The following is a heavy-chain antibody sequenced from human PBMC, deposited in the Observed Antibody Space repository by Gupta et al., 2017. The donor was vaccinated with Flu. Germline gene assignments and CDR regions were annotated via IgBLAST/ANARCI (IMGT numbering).Heavy chain of an antibody. CDR3: AKFSGSNRSGDY. V-gene: IGHV3-23*01. CDR2: ISGRGGST. Sequence: VRQAPGKGLEWVSGISGRGGSTYYADSVKGRFTISRDNSKNTLYLQMNNLRVEDTAVYYCAKFSGSNRSGDYWGQGTLVTVSS. J-gene: IGHJ4*02. D-gene: IGHD1-26*01.